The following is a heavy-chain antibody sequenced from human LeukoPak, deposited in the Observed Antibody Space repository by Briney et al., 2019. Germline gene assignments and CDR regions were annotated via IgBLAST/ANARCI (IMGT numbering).Heavy chain of an antibody. CDR1: GFILSNSA. Sequence: GGPLRLSCAASGFILSNSAMNWVRQAPGKGLEWLSLIVASSGSTFYADSVKGRFTISRDNSKNTLYLQMHSLRADDTAVYYCAKGAYDYIEMGYSDYWGQGTLVTVSS. J-gene: IGHJ4*02. D-gene: IGHD5-12*01. CDR2: IVASSGST. CDR3: AKGAYDYIEMGYSDY. V-gene: IGHV3-23*01.